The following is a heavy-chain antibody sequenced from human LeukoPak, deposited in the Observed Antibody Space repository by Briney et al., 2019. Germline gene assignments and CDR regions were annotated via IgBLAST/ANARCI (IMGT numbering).Heavy chain of an antibody. J-gene: IGHJ4*02. CDR3: AKDPARGYFDY. Sequence: GRSLRLSCAASGFTFSSYGMHWVRQAPGKGLEWVAVISYDGSNKYYADSVKGRFTISRDNSKNTLYLQMNSLRAEDTAVYYCAKDPARGYFDYWGQGTLVTVSS. V-gene: IGHV3-30*18. CDR2: ISYDGSNK. D-gene: IGHD3-10*01. CDR1: GFTFSSYG.